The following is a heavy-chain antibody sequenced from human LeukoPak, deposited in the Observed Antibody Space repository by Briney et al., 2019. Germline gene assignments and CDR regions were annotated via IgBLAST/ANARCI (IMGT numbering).Heavy chain of an antibody. D-gene: IGHD6-6*01. CDR1: GYTFTGYY. J-gene: IGHJ4*02. V-gene: IGHV1-2*02. CDR2: INPNSGGT. CDR3: AREGYRSSGGGIDY. Sequence: ASVKVSCKASGYTFTGYYMHWVRQAPGQGLEWMGWINPNSGGTNYAQKFQGRVTMTRDTSISTAYMELSRLRSDDTAVYYCAREGYRSSGGGIDYWGQGTLVTVSS.